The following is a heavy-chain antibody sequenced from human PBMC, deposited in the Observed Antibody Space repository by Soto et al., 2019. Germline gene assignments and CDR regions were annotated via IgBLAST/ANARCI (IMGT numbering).Heavy chain of an antibody. J-gene: IGHJ4*02. CDR1: GFTFSSYA. CDR3: AKDQGKKIISRYCSSTSCYTAAAGTGFDY. D-gene: IGHD2-2*02. V-gene: IGHV3-23*01. Sequence: GGSLRLSCAASGFTFSSYAMSWVRQAPGKGLEWVSAISGSGGSTYYADSVKGRFTISRDNSKNTLYLQMNSLRAEDTAVYYCAKDQGKKIISRYCSSTSCYTAAAGTGFDYWGQGTLVTVSS. CDR2: ISGSGGST.